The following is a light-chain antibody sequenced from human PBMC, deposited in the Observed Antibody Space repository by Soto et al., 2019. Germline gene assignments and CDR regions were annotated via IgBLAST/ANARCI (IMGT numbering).Light chain of an antibody. V-gene: IGLV2-14*01. CDR3: SSYTSSNTLEV. CDR2: EVS. CDR1: SRDAGGSNY. Sequence: QSALIQPASVSGSPGQSITISCTGTSRDAGGSNYVSWYQHHPHRAPKLLIYEVSYRPSGVSSRFSGSKSGNTASLTISGLQAEDDADYYCSSYTSSNTLEVFGVGTKLTVL. J-gene: IGLJ1*01.